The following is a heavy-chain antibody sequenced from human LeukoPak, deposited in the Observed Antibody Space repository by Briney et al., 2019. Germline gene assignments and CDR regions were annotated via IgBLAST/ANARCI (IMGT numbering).Heavy chain of an antibody. CDR1: GYTFTSYG. J-gene: IGHJ4*02. CDR3: PRSGPGLGYSSGWYIDY. CDR2: ISAYNGNT. D-gene: IGHD6-19*01. V-gene: IGHV1-18*01. Sequence: GASVKVSCKASGYTFTSYGISWVRQAPGQGLEWMGWISAYNGNTNYAQKLQGRVTMTTDTSTSTAYMELRSLRSDDTAVYYCPRSGPGLGYSSGWYIDYWGQGTLVTVSS.